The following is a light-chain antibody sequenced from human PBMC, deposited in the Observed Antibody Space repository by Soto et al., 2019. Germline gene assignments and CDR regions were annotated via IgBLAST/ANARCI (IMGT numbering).Light chain of an antibody. V-gene: IGKV1-33*01. Sequence: DIQMTQSPSSLSASVGDRVTITCQASQDISNYLNWYQQKPGKAPKLLIYDASNLETGVPSRFSGSGSGTDFTFTISSLQPEDIATYYCQQYDNLPGTFGQGTKV. CDR2: DAS. CDR3: QQYDNLPGT. J-gene: IGKJ1*01. CDR1: QDISNY.